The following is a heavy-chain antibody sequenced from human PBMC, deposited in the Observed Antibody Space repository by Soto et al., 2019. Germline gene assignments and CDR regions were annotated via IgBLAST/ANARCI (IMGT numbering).Heavy chain of an antibody. CDR1: GFTFSSYD. V-gene: IGHV3-13*01. CDR3: ASGGWGSSWYEGGSRIDY. CDR2: IGVAGDT. D-gene: IGHD6-13*01. Sequence: EVQLVESGGGLVQPGGSLRLSCAASGFTFSSYDMHWVRQVAGKGLEWVSAIGVAGDTYYPDSVKGRFTISRENAKNSLYLQMNSLRAEDTAVYYCASGGWGSSWYEGGSRIDYWGQGTLVIVSS. J-gene: IGHJ4*02.